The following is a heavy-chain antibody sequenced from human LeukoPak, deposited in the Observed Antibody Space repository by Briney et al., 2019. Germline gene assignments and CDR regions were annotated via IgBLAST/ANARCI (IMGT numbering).Heavy chain of an antibody. J-gene: IGHJ3*02. D-gene: IGHD3-10*01. CDR3: AKSNGYGLIDI. CDR2: IYYNGNT. CDR1: GGSISSYH. Sequence: RPSETLSLTCTVSGGSISSYHWNWMRQPAGKGLEWIGRIYYNGNTNYRPSLKSRVTMSLDTSKNQFSLNLNSMTAADTAVYYCAKSNGYGLIDIWGQGTMVTVSS. V-gene: IGHV4-4*07.